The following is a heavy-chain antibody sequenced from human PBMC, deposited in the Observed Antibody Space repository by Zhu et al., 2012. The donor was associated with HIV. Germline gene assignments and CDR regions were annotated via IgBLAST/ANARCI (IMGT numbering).Heavy chain of an antibody. CDR3: AKDSSGSSPWNSDYYYMDV. V-gene: IGHV3-23*01. CDR2: ISGSGGST. J-gene: IGHJ6*03. Sequence: EVQLLESGGGLVQPGGSLRLSCAASGFTFSSYAMSWVRQAPGKGLEWVSAISGSGGSTYYADSVKGRFTISRDNSKNTLYLQMNSLRAEDTAVYYCAKDSSGSSPWNSDYYYMDVWGKGTTVTVSS. D-gene: IGHD1-26*01. CDR1: GFTFSSYA.